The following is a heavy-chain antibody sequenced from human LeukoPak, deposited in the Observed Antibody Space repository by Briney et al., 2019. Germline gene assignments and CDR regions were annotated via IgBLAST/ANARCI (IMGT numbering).Heavy chain of an antibody. V-gene: IGHV3-48*04. J-gene: IGHJ4*02. CDR2: ISSNEITM. CDR3: ARARYCSGGNCYRSFDY. CDR1: GFTFSSYA. Sequence: PGGSLRLSCAASGFTFSSYAMSWVRQAPGKGLEWVSYISSNEITMYYADSVKGRFTISRDNAKNSLYLQMNSLRAEDTAVYYCARARYCSGGNCYRSFDYWGQGTLVTVSS. D-gene: IGHD2-15*01.